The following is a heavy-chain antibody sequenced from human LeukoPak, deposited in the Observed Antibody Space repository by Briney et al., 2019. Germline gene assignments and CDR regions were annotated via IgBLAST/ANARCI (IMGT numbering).Heavy chain of an antibody. CDR2: IYYTGST. CDR3: ARLPLFHYMDL. D-gene: IGHD2-21*01. V-gene: IGHV4-59*08. CDR1: GGSISSYY. J-gene: IGHJ6*03. Sequence: PSETLSLTCTVSGGSISSYYWSWIRQPPGKGLEWIGYIYYTGSTNYNPSLKSRVTISLDTSKNQFSLKLSSVTAADTAMYYWARLPLFHYMDLWGKGTTVTVSS.